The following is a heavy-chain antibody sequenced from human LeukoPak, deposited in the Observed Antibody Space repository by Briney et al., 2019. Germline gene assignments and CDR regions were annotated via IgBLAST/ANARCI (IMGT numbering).Heavy chain of an antibody. CDR3: ARDLTAARRAFDI. CDR1: GGSISSYY. CDR2: IYYSGST. Sequence: PSETLSLTCTVSGGSISSYYWSWIRQPPGKGLEWIGYIYYSGSTNYNPSLKSRVTISVDTSKNQFSLKLSSVTAADTAVYYCARDLTAARRAFDIWGQGTMVTVSS. D-gene: IGHD6-6*01. J-gene: IGHJ3*02. V-gene: IGHV4-59*01.